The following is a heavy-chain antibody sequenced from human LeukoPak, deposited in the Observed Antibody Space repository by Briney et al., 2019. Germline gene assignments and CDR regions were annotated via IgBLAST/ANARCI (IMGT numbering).Heavy chain of an antibody. Sequence: SETLSLTCAVYGGSFSGYYWSWIRQPPGKGLEWIGEINHSGSTNYNPSLKSRVTISVDTSKNQFSLKVSSVTAADTAVYYCARDSGTTGEVKFDPWGQGTLVTVSS. V-gene: IGHV4-34*01. J-gene: IGHJ5*02. CDR3: ARDSGTTGEVKFDP. CDR2: INHSGST. CDR1: GGSFSGYY. D-gene: IGHD1-7*01.